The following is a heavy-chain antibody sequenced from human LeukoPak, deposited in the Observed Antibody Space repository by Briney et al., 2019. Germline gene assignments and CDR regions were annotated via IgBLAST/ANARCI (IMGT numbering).Heavy chain of an antibody. V-gene: IGHV4-39*01. D-gene: IGHD3-10*01. CDR2: IYYSGST. CDR3: ARHLYGSGSYYLDV. Sequence: SETLSLTCTVSDGSNISSSYYWGWIRQPPGKGLERIGSIYYSGSTYYNPSLKSRVTISVDTSKNQFSLKLSSVTAADTAVYYCARHLYGSGSYYLDVWGKGTTVTVSS. CDR1: DGSNISSSYY. J-gene: IGHJ6*03.